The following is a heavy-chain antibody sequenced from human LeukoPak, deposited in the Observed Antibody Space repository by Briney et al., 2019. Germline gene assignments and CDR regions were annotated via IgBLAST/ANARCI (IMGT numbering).Heavy chain of an antibody. Sequence: GGSLRLSCAGSGFIFSNYAMSWVRQAPGQGLEWVSTISNSGDATFYADAVKGRFTISRDDSKNTLYLQMYSLRAEDTAIYYCAKAPPYTKYFDYWGQGTLLTVSS. D-gene: IGHD1-1*01. CDR3: AKAPPYTKYFDY. CDR1: GFIFSNYA. CDR2: ISNSGDAT. J-gene: IGHJ4*02. V-gene: IGHV3-23*01.